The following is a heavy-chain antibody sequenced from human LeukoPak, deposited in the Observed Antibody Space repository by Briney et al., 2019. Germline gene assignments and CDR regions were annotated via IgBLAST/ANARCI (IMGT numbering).Heavy chain of an antibody. V-gene: IGHV3-21*04. D-gene: IGHD3-3*01. CDR3: AKVGGRFYYFDY. Sequence: PGGSLRLSCAASGFTFSSYSTNWVRQAPGKGLEWVSSISSSSSYIYYADSVKGRFTISRDNAKNSLYLQMNSLRAEDTAVYYCAKVGGRFYYFDYWGQGTLVTVSS. CDR2: ISSSSSYI. CDR1: GFTFSSYS. J-gene: IGHJ4*02.